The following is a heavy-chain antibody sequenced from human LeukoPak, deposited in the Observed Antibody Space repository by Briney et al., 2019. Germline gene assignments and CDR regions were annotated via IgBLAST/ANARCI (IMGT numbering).Heavy chain of an antibody. V-gene: IGHV4-4*07. CDR3: ARDQPYKYWSNYYYYMDV. CDR1: GGSISSYY. J-gene: IGHJ6*03. Sequence: SETLSLTCTVSGGSISSYYWSWIRQPAGKGLEWIGRIYTSGSTNYNPPLKSRVTMSVDTSKNQFSLKLSSVTAADTAVYYCARDQPYKYWSNYYYYMDVWGKGTTVTISS. D-gene: IGHD1-14*01. CDR2: IYTSGST.